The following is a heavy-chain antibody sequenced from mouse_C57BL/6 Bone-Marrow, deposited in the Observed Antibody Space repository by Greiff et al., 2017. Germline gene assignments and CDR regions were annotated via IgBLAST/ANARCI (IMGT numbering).Heavy chain of an antibody. D-gene: IGHD3-2*02. V-gene: IGHV14-2*01. CDR1: GFNIKDYY. CDR2: IDPEDGET. J-gene: IGHJ3*01. CDR3: ARRIHSSGFAY. Sequence: VQLQQSGAELVKPGASVKLSCTASGFNIKDYYMHWVKQRTEQGLEWIGRIDPEDGETKSAPKFQGKATITVDKSSNTAYLQLSSLTSEDTAVYYCARRIHSSGFAYWGQGTLVTVSA.